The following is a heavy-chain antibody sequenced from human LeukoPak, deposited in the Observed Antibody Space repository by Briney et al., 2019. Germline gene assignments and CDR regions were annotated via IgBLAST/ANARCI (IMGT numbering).Heavy chain of an antibody. CDR2: INHSGST. D-gene: IGHD6-19*01. CDR3: ARRAGAYSSGWVDY. CDR1: GGSFSGYY. V-gene: IGHV4-34*01. Sequence: PSETLSLTCAVYGGSFSGYYWSWIRQPPGKGLEWIGEINHSGSTNYNPSLKSRVTISVDTSKNQLSLKLSSVTAADTAVYYCARRAGAYSSGWVDYWGQGTLVTVSS. J-gene: IGHJ4*02.